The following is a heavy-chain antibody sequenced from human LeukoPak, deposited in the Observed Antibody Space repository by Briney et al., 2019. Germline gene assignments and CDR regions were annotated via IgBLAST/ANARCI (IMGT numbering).Heavy chain of an antibody. J-gene: IGHJ4*02. Sequence: RGESLKISCKGSGYRFSNDWIGWVRQMPGKGLEWMGIIYPGDSDTRYSPSFQGQVTISADKSISTAYLQWSSLKASDTAMYYCARQGYSYAPFDYWGQGTLVTVSS. CDR1: GYRFSNDW. V-gene: IGHV5-51*01. D-gene: IGHD5-18*01. CDR3: ARQGYSYAPFDY. CDR2: IYPGDSDT.